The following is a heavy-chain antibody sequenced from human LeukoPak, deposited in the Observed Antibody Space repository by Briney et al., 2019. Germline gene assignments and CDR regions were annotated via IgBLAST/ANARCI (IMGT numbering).Heavy chain of an antibody. CDR1: GYIFTSYW. V-gene: IGHV5-51*01. J-gene: IGHJ2*01. CDR2: IYPGDSDT. Sequence: GGSLRISCKGSGYIFTSYWIGWVRQMPGKGLEWMAIIYPGDSDTSNSPSFQGQVTISADKSISTAYLQWSSLKASDTAMYYCARWGGYNYGPPSGYFDLWGRGTLVTVSS. D-gene: IGHD5-18*01. CDR3: ARWGGYNYGPPSGYFDL.